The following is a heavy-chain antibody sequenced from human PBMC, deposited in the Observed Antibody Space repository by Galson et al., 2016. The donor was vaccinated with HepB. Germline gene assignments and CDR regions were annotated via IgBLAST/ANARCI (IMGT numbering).Heavy chain of an antibody. CDR2: IFPGDSET. CDR3: ARTSGSSQNYFQY. J-gene: IGHJ4*02. Sequence: QSGAEVKKSGESLKISCKGSGYNFESYWIAWERQLPGKGLEWMGIIFPGDSETKYSPSFQGQVSISVDKSLNTAYLMWSSLKASDTAIYYCARTSGSSQNYFQYWGQGSLVTVSS. V-gene: IGHV5-51*01. D-gene: IGHD1-26*01. CDR1: GYNFESYW.